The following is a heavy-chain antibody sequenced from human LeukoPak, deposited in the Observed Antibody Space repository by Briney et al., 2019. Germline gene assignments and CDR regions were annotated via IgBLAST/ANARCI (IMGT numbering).Heavy chain of an antibody. CDR1: GFTFSNAW. CDR2: ISSSGSTR. CDR3: ARERIYYFDY. V-gene: IGHV3-11*04. J-gene: IGHJ4*02. D-gene: IGHD5-18*01. Sequence: PGGSLRLSCAASGFTFSNAWMSWVRQAPGKGLEWVSHISSSGSTRYYADSVKGRFTISRDNAKNSLYLQMNSLRAEDTAVYYCARERIYYFDYWGQGTLVTVSS.